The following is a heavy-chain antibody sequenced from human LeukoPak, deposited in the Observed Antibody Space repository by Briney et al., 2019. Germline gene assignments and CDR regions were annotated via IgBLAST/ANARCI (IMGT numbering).Heavy chain of an antibody. Sequence: PGGSLRLSCAASGFTFNSYSMNWVRQAPGKGLEWVSAISSNGSYIYYAVSVKARFTISRDNAKNSLYLQMNSLRVEGTAVYYCARDSGSSWYRGDAFDIWGQGTMVTVYS. J-gene: IGHJ3*02. V-gene: IGHV3-21*01. D-gene: IGHD6-13*01. CDR2: ISSNGSYI. CDR3: ARDSGSSWYRGDAFDI. CDR1: GFTFNSYS.